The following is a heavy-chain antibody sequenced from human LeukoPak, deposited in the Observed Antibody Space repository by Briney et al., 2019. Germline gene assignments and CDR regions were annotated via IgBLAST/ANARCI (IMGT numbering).Heavy chain of an antibody. CDR1: GYSISSGYY. V-gene: IGHV4-38-2*01. Sequence: SETLSLTCAVSGYSISSGYYRGWIRQPPGKGLEWIESIYYSGNSYYNPSLKSRATKPVNTSKNQLSLKLSSVTAADTAQYYCAGISYYYDDSGHPGYFDYWGLGTLVTVSS. D-gene: IGHD3-22*01. CDR2: IYYSGNS. J-gene: IGHJ4*02. CDR3: AGISYYYDDSGHPGYFDY.